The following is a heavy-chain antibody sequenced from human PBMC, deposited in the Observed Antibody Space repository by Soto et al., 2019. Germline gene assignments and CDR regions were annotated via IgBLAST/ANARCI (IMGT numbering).Heavy chain of an antibody. CDR2: INPNGGIT. V-gene: IGHV1-46*01. Sequence: SVKVSCEASGYTFTHYYIHWVRQAPVQGLEWMGIINPNGGITTYAQKFRAGFSMTRDTSTSTVYLELSSLRSEDSAVYYCATSVNSAMAFDYWGQGTLVTVSS. CDR1: GYTFTHYY. CDR3: ATSVNSAMAFDY. J-gene: IGHJ4*02. D-gene: IGHD5-18*01.